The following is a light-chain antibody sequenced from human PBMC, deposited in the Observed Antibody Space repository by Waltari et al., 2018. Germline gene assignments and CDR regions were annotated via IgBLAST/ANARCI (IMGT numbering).Light chain of an antibody. CDR3: QQYNNWT. V-gene: IGKV3-15*01. CDR1: QSVRSN. J-gene: IGKJ1*01. CDR2: DAS. Sequence: EIVMTQSPATLSVSPGERATLSCRASQSVRSNVAWYQQKPGQAPRLLIFDASTRATGIPARFSGSGSGTEFTLTISSLQSEDFAVYYCQQYNNWTFGQGTKVEIK.